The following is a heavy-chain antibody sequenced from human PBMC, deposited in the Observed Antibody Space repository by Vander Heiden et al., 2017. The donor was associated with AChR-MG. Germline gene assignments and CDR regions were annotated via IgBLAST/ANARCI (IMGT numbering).Heavy chain of an antibody. Sequence: QVQLQESGPGLVTPSETLSLTCTVPGGAISSYYWSWIRQPAGKGLEWIGRIYTSGSTNYNPSLKSRVTMSVDTSKNQFSLKLSSVTAADTAVYYCARDSPYSSSWSYYYYYYGMDVWGQGTTVTVSS. D-gene: IGHD6-13*01. V-gene: IGHV4-4*07. CDR3: ARDSPYSSSWSYYYYYYGMDV. CDR2: IYTSGST. J-gene: IGHJ6*02. CDR1: GGAISSYY.